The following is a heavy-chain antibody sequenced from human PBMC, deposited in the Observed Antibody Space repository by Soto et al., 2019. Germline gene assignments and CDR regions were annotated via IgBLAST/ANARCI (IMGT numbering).Heavy chain of an antibody. J-gene: IGHJ4*02. D-gene: IGHD1-26*01. Sequence: EEQLVESGGGLVQPGGSLRLTCAVSGFSFRSDWMNWVRQAPGKGLEWVAHTNQDGSEKYYLDSVKGRFTIVRDNAKNSLYLQMNRLRVEDTAVYYCSGGVGDAIWGQGTLVTVSS. V-gene: IGHV3-7*04. CDR1: GFSFRSDW. CDR2: TNQDGSEK. CDR3: SGGVGDAI.